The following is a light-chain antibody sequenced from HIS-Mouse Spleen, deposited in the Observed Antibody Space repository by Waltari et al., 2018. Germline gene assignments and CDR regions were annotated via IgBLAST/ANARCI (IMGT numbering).Light chain of an antibody. J-gene: IGKJ1*01. CDR1: QRISSW. V-gene: IGKV1-5*03. Sequence: DIQMTQSPSTLSASVGDRVTITCRASQRISSWLAWYQQKPGKAPKLLIYKASSLDSGVPSRFSGSGSGTEFTLTISSLQPDDFATYYCQQYNSYPWTFGQGTKVEIK. CDR3: QQYNSYPWT. CDR2: KAS.